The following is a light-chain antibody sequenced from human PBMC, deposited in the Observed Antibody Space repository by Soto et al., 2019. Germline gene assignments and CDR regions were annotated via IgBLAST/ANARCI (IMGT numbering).Light chain of an antibody. CDR3: QHYNSYSEA. V-gene: IGKV1-5*01. Sequence: DIQMTNSPSSLSPSVGDRVTITCRASRSISDWLAWYQQKPGKAPELLIFDASNLKSGVPSRLSGSGSGTEFTLTISSLQPDDFATYYCQHYNSYSEAFGQGTKVDI. CDR1: RSISDW. CDR2: DAS. J-gene: IGKJ1*01.